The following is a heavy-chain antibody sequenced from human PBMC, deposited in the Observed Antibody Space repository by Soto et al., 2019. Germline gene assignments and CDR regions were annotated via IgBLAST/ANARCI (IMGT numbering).Heavy chain of an antibody. CDR3: ARLGGYYQSLDT. CDR1: GGSLSSGGYY. D-gene: IGHD3-22*01. V-gene: IGHV4-61*08. CDR2: IYYTGTT. J-gene: IGHJ5*02. Sequence: PSETLSLTCTVSGGSLSSGGYYWSWIRQHPGKGLEWIGYIYYTGTTTYSPSLKSRVTISVDTSMNQISLKLSSVTAADTAFYYCARLGGYYQSLDTWGQGTLVTVSS.